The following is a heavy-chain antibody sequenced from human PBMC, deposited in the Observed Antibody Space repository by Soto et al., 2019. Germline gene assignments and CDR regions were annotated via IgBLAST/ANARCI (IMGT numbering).Heavy chain of an antibody. Sequence: EVQLLESVGGLVQPGGSLRLSCAASGFTFSSYAMSWVRQAPGKGLEWVSAISGSGGSTYYADSVKGRFTISRDNSKNTLYLQMNSLRAEDTAVYYCANDFWSGYYYYYGMDVWGQGTTVTVSS. J-gene: IGHJ6*02. CDR3: ANDFWSGYYYYYGMDV. D-gene: IGHD3-3*01. V-gene: IGHV3-23*01. CDR2: ISGSGGST. CDR1: GFTFSSYA.